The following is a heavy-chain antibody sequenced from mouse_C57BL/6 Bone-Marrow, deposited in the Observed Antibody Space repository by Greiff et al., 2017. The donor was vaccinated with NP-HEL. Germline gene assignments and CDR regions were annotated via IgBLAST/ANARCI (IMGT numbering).Heavy chain of an antibody. Sequence: QLPLQQPRPEPFPPFASFNLSFKASFYTFTSYWMHWVKQRPGQGLEWSGNINPSNGGTNYNGKFKGKATLTADKSSSTAYMQLSSLTSEDSAVYFCAREEVDYWGQGTTLTVSS. CDR2: INPSNGGT. J-gene: IGHJ2*01. CDR1: FYTFTSYW. CDR3: AREEVDY. V-gene: IGHV1-53*01.